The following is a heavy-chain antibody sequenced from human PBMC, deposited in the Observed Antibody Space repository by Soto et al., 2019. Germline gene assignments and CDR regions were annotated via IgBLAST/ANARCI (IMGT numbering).Heavy chain of an antibody. CDR3: SKEWSGADYRLDVLES. Sequence: GGPQRLCSGASWVKRRGYGGSCVRKAPGEGLEWVSTIGGSGRFTNYADPVKGRFTLSRDNFRNTVYMQMNSLSSDDTATYYFSKEWSGADYRLDVLESWV. D-gene: IGHD4-4*01. V-gene: IGHV3-23*01. CDR1: WVKRRGYG. CDR2: IGGSGRFT. J-gene: IGHJ5*01.